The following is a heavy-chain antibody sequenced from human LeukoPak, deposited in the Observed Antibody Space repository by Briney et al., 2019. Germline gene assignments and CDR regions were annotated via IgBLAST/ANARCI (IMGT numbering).Heavy chain of an antibody. CDR1: GFTFSSYS. V-gene: IGHV3-21*01. J-gene: IGHJ4*02. CDR3: ARGYSSSWYVVYFDY. CDR2: ISSSSYI. D-gene: IGHD6-13*01. Sequence: GGSLRLSCAASGFTFSSYSMNWVRQAPGKGLEWVSSISSSSYIYYADSVKGRFTISRDNAKNSLYLQMNSLRAEDTAVYYCARGYSSSWYVVYFDYWGQGTLVTVSS.